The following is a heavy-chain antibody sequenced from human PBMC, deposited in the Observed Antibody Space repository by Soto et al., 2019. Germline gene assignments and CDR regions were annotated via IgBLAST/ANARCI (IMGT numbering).Heavy chain of an antibody. V-gene: IGHV4-39*01. CDR1: GGSISSSSYY. CDR2: IYYSGST. CDR3: ARQTSGYDTNFDY. Sequence: QLQLQESGPGLVKPSETLSLTCTVSGGSISSSSYYWGWIRQPPGKGLEWIGSIYYSGSTYYNPSLKSRVTISVDTSKNQFSLKLSSVTAADTAVYYCARQTSGYDTNFDYWGQGTLVTVSS. J-gene: IGHJ4*02. D-gene: IGHD5-12*01.